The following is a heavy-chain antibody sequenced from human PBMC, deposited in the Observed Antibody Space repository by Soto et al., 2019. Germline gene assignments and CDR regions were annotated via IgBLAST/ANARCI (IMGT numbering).Heavy chain of an antibody. D-gene: IGHD6-13*01. CDR2: IYYSGST. V-gene: IGHV4-59*01. J-gene: IGHJ5*02. CDR3: ARRSPGSSLVNWFDP. CDR1: GGSISSYY. Sequence: SETLSLTCTVSGGSISSYYWSWIRQPPGKGLEWIGYIYYSGSTNYNPSLKSRVTISVDTSKNQFSLKLSSVTAADTAVYYCARRSPGSSLVNWFDPWGQGTLVTVSS.